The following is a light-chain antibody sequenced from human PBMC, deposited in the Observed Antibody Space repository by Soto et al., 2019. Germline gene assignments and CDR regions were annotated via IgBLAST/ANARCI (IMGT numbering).Light chain of an antibody. Sequence: EIVLTQSPATLSLSPGERATLSCRASQSVSNYLAWYQQKPGQAPRLLIYDASNRATGIPARFSGSGSGTDVTLTISSLEPEDVAVYYCQQRSNRPPLTFGGGTKVEIK. V-gene: IGKV3-11*01. J-gene: IGKJ4*01. CDR2: DAS. CDR3: QQRSNRPPLT. CDR1: QSVSNY.